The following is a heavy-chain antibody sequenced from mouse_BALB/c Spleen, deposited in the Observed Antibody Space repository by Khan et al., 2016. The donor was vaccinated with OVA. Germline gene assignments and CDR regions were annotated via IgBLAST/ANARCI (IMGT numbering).Heavy chain of an antibody. CDR1: GHTFTNFG. CDR3: ARPPYFSYAMDN. V-gene: IGHV9-3-1*01. J-gene: IGHJ4*01. D-gene: IGHD2-10*01. Sequence: QIQLVQSGPELKKPGETVKISCKASGHTFTNFGMNWVKQAPGKGLKWMGWINTYTGEPTYADDFNGRFAFSLEASASTAYLQINNLTNEDTATYFCARPPYFSYAMDNWGQGTSVTASS. CDR2: INTYTGEP.